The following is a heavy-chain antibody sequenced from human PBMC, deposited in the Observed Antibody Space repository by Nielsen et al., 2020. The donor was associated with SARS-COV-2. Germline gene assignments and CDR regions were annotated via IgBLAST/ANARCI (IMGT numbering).Heavy chain of an antibody. V-gene: IGHV3-21*01. J-gene: IGHJ4*02. CDR1: GFTFSSYS. Sequence: GGSLRLSCAASGFTFSSYSMNWVRQAPGKGLEWVSSISSSSSYIYYADSVKGRFTISRDNAKNSLYLQMNSLRAEDTAVYYCAKDPRPIAAAGTTYWGQGTLVTVSS. CDR2: ISSSSSYI. D-gene: IGHD6-13*01. CDR3: AKDPRPIAAAGTTY.